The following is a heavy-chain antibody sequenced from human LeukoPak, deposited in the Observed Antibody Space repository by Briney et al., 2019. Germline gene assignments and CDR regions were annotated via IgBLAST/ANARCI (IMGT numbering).Heavy chain of an antibody. V-gene: IGHV3-21*01. CDR2: ISGSGSYI. CDR1: GFTFSSYT. J-gene: IGHJ4*02. CDR3: ARDHYGDYSFDY. D-gene: IGHD4-17*01. Sequence: GGSLRLSCAVSGFTFSSYTMNWVRQAPGKGLEWVSSISGSGSYIYYADSMKGRFTLSRDNAKNSLYLQMNSLRAEDTAVYYCARDHYGDYSFDYWGQGTLVTVSS.